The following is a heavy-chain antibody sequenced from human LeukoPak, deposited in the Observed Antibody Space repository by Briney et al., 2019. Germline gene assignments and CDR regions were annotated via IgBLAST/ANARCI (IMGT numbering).Heavy chain of an antibody. CDR1: GFAFNTYW. CDR3: ARDRGYSFDY. J-gene: IGHJ4*02. V-gene: IGHV3-74*01. CDR2: IKSDGNDT. Sequence: GGSLRLSCAASGFAFNTYWMHWVRQAPGKGLVWVSRIKSDGNDTTYTDSVKGRFTISRDNAKNTLYLQMNGLSAEDTAMYFCARDRGYSFDYWGQGTLVTVSS. D-gene: IGHD3-22*01.